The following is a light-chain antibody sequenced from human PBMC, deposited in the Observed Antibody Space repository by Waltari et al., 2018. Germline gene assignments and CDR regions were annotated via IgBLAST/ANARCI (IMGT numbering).Light chain of an antibody. CDR3: MQITQFPWT. Sequence: DNVMTQTPLSSPVTLRQPAPIPCRSSQSLVHDDGHTYLSWLQQRPGQPPRLLIYQISNRFSGVPDRFSGSGAGTDFTLKISRVETEDVGVYYCMQITQFPWTFGQGTKVEIK. V-gene: IGKV2-24*01. CDR1: QSLVHDDGHTY. CDR2: QIS. J-gene: IGKJ1*01.